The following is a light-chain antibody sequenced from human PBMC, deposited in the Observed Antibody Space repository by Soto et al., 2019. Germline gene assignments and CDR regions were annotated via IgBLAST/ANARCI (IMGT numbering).Light chain of an antibody. V-gene: IGKV3-11*01. CDR1: QSVAGS. J-gene: IGKJ5*01. CDR3: QQRSNRIT. Sequence: EFVLTQTPATLCLSPGERAILSCRASQSVAGSLAWYQQKPGQAPRLLIYDISTRAAAIPARFSGSGSGTDFTLTVSSLEPEDFALYYCQQRSNRITFGQGTRLEI. CDR2: DIS.